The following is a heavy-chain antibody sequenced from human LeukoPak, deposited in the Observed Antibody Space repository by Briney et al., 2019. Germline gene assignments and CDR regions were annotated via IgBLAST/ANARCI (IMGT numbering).Heavy chain of an antibody. D-gene: IGHD1-1*01. Sequence: PSEALSLTCTVSAGSISSGDYYWSWIRQPRGKGLEWIGYIYYSGSTYYNPSLKSRVTISVDTSKAHYSLNPTSLPATNTDAYYSAIYDQARDLDYWGQGTMVTVSS. V-gene: IGHV4-30-4*01. CDR1: AGSISSGDYY. J-gene: IGHJ4*01. CDR3: AIYDQARDLDY. CDR2: IYYSGST.